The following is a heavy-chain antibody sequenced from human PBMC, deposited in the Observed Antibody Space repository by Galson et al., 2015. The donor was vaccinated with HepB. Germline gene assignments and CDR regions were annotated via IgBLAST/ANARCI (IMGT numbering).Heavy chain of an antibody. Sequence: SVKVSCKVSGYTLTELSMHWVRQAPGKGLEWMGGFDPEDGETIYAQKFQGRVTMTEDTSTDTAYMELSSLRSEDTAVYYCATANKGDSYGIGGYYFDYWGQGTLVTVSS. CDR3: ATANKGDSYGIGGYYFDY. J-gene: IGHJ4*02. D-gene: IGHD5-18*01. V-gene: IGHV1-24*01. CDR1: GYTLTELS. CDR2: FDPEDGET.